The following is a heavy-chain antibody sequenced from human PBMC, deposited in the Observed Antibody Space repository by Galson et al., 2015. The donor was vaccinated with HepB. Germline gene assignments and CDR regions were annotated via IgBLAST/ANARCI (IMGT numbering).Heavy chain of an antibody. CDR2: ISSNGGST. J-gene: IGHJ4*02. CDR3: VKDREYYYGSGSYYLDY. V-gene: IGHV3-64D*06. D-gene: IGHD3-10*01. Sequence: SLRLSCAASGFTFSSYAMHWVRQAPGKGLEYVSAISSNGGSTYYADSVKGRFTISRDNSKNTLYLQMSSLRAEDTAVYYCVKDREYYYGSGSYYLDYWGQGTLVTVSS. CDR1: GFTFSSYA.